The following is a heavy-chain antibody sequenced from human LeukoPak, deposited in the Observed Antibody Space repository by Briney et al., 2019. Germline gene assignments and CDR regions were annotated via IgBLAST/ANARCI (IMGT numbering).Heavy chain of an antibody. CDR1: GFTFSGYW. CDR3: ARHDYGGNSGDN. CDR2: IGTSSDTI. V-gene: IGHV3-48*02. D-gene: IGHD4-23*01. Sequence: GGSLRLSCAASGFTFSGYWMHWVRQAPGKGLVWVSYIGTSSDTIYYADSVKGRFTISRDNAKNSLYLQMNSLRDEDTAVYYCARHDYGGNSGDNWGQGTLVTVSS. J-gene: IGHJ4*02.